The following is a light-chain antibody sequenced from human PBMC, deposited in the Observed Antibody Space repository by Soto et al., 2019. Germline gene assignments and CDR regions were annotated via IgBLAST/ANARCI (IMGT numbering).Light chain of an antibody. CDR1: QSVLYSSNNKNY. V-gene: IGKV4-1*01. CDR2: WAS. J-gene: IGKJ4*01. CDR3: QQYYSTPLT. Sequence: DIVMTQSPDSLAVSLGERATINCKSSQSVLYSSNNKNYLAWYQQKPRQPPKLLIYWASTRKSGVPDRFSGSGSGTDFTLTISSLQAEDVAVYYCQQYYSTPLTFGGGTKVEIK.